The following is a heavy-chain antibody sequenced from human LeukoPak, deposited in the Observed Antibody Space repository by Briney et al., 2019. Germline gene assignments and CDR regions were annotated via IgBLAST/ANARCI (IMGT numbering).Heavy chain of an antibody. J-gene: IGHJ4*02. CDR2: ISESGTGT. Sequence: GGSLRLSCAASGVTFSRYAMSWVRQAPGKGLEWVSAISESGTGTYYADSVKGRFTISRDNSKNTLSLQMNSLRAEDTAVYYCAKDIAQGYTFGSIEQDYWDQGTLVTVSS. CDR1: GVTFSRYA. V-gene: IGHV3-23*01. CDR3: AKDIAQGYTFGSIEQDY. D-gene: IGHD5-18*01.